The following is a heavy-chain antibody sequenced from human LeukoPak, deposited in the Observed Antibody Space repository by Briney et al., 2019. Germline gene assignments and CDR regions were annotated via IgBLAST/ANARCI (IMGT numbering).Heavy chain of an antibody. V-gene: IGHV4-4*07. Sequence: SETLSLTCTVSGGSINSYYWSWIRQPAGKGLEWIGRINTSGSTKYNSSLKSRVTISLDKSKNQFSLKLSSVTAADTAVYYCAGEYCSGGSCYYYYYYMDVWGKGTTVTVSS. J-gene: IGHJ6*03. CDR1: GGSINSYY. D-gene: IGHD2-15*01. CDR2: INTSGST. CDR3: AGEYCSGGSCYYYYYYMDV.